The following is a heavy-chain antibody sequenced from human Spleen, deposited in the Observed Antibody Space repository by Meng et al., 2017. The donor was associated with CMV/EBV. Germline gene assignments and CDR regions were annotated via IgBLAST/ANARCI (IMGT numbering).Heavy chain of an antibody. CDR3: ARVPLGYCSSTSCRTG. D-gene: IGHD2-2*01. CDR2: IYHSGST. CDR1: GGSISSSNW. Sequence: GGSISSSNWWSWVRQPPGKGLEWIGAIYHSGSTNYNPSLKSRVTISVDKSKNQFSLKLSSVTAADTAVYYCARVPLGYCSSTSCRTGWGQGTLVTVSS. V-gene: IGHV4-4*02. J-gene: IGHJ4*02.